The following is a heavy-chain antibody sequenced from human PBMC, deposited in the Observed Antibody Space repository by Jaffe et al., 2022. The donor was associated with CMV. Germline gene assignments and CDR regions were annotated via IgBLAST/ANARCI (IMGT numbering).Heavy chain of an antibody. CDR3: ARAGDGYNYFDY. CDR1: GFTFSRYW. D-gene: IGHD5-12*01. J-gene: IGHJ4*02. V-gene: IGHV3-74*01. Sequence: EVQLVESGGGLVQPVGSLRLSCAASGFTFSRYWMHWVRQAPGKGLVWVARINTAGNIRSYVDSVKGRFTISRDNAKNTLYLQMNSLRVEDTAVYFCARAGDGYNYFDYWGQGTLVTVSS. CDR2: INTAGNIR.